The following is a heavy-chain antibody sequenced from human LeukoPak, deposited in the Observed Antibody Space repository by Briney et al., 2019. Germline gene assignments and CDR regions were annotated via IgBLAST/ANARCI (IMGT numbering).Heavy chain of an antibody. CDR2: IDYSGST. D-gene: IGHD6-19*01. CDR1: GGSVTFSSYY. V-gene: IGHV4-39*01. Sequence: SETLSLTCIVSGGSVTFSSYYWGWIRQPPGTGLEWIGSIDYSGSTYYNPSLKSRLTISVETTKIQFSLRLTSVTAADTAVYYCARGGGIAVAGSFDYWGQGTLVTVSS. CDR3: ARGGGIAVAGSFDY. J-gene: IGHJ4*02.